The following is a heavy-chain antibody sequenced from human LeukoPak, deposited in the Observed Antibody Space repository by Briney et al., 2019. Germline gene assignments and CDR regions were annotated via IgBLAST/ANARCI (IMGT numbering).Heavy chain of an antibody. CDR3: ARHSGSGSLSRPFDP. V-gene: IGHV4-39*01. CDR1: GDSVTSGSFY. J-gene: IGHJ5*02. D-gene: IGHD3-10*01. Sequence: SETLSLTCTVSGDSVTSGSFYWAWLRQSPGKGLEWIATVYYTGSTYYNPSLKSRVTISIDTSKNQFSLKLRSVVAPDTALYYCARHSGSGSLSRPFDPWGQGTLVTVSS. CDR2: VYYTGST.